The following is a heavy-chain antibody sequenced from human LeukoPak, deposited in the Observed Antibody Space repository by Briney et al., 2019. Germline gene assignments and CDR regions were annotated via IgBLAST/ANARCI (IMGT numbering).Heavy chain of an antibody. CDR2: ISGSGGDT. V-gene: IGHV3-23*01. CDR3: ARSLIPGRWYFDL. J-gene: IGHJ2*01. Sequence: GGSLRLSCAASGFTFSSYAMSWVRQAPGKGLEWVSSISGSGGDTYYADSVKGRFTISRDNPMNTLYLQMNGLRPDDTAVYYCARSLIPGRWYFDLWGRGTLVTVSS. CDR1: GFTFSSYA. D-gene: IGHD3-16*01.